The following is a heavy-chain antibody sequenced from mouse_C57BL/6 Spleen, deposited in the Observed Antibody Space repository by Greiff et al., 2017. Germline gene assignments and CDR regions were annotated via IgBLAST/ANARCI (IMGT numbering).Heavy chain of an antibody. CDR2: IFPGNGDT. CDR3: ARGGTTVVDRGVLAD. V-gene: IGHV1-82*01. J-gene: IGHJ3*01. CDR1: GSAFSSSW. Sequence: VQLQQSGPELVKPGASVKISCQASGSAFSSSWLNWVKQRPGKGLAWIGRIFPGNGDTTYNGKFKGKAPLTAAKSSNTPYMQLSILTSEDSAVDFCARGGTTVVDRGVLADWGPGTLVTVSA. D-gene: IGHD1-1*01.